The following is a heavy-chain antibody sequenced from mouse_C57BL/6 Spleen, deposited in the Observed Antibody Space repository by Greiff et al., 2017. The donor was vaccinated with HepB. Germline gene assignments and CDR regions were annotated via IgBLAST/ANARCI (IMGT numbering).Heavy chain of an antibody. Sequence: QVQLQQPGAELVMPGASVKLSCKASGYTFTSYWMHWVKQRPGQGLEWIGEIDPSDSYTNYNQKFKGKSTLTVDKSSSTAYMQLSSLTSEDSAVYYCAITTVVAQYFDYWGQGTTLTVSS. CDR3: AITTVVAQYFDY. CDR1: GYTFTSYW. D-gene: IGHD1-1*01. J-gene: IGHJ2*01. V-gene: IGHV1-69*01. CDR2: IDPSDSYT.